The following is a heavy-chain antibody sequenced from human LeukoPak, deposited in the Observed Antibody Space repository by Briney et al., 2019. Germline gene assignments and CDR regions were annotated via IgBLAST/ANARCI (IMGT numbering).Heavy chain of an antibody. J-gene: IGHJ6*02. CDR1: GFSFSSYA. V-gene: IGHV3-23*01. CDR3: AKSSIQPHYYYFGLDV. Sequence: GGSLRLSCAASGFSFSSYAMNWVRQVPGKGLDWLSVSSPGGSSSYYADAVKGRFTISRDNSINTVFLQMDNLKVEDTALYYCAKSSIQPHYYYFGLDVWGQGTTVTVSS. CDR2: SSPGGSSS. D-gene: IGHD3/OR15-3a*01.